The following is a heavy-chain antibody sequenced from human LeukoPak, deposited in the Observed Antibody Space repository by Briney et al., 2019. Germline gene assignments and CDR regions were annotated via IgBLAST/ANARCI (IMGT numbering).Heavy chain of an antibody. V-gene: IGHV4-61*02. CDR2: IYSSGST. CDR3: ARDGEHNDY. J-gene: IGHJ4*02. CDR1: SGSVSSVSYY. Sequence: SETLSLTCTVSSGSVSSVSYYWSWIRQPAGKGLEWIGRIYSSGSTNYNPSLKSRVTISVDTSKNQFSLRLTSVSATDTAVYYCARDGEHNDYWGQGILVTVSS.